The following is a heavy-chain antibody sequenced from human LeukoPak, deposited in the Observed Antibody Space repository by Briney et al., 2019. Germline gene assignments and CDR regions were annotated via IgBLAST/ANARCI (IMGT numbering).Heavy chain of an antibody. CDR2: INPNSGGT. V-gene: IGHV1-2*04. CDR3: ARVAVAGQFDY. J-gene: IGHJ4*02. D-gene: IGHD6-19*01. Sequence: ASVKVSCKASGYTFTGYYMHWVRQAPGQGLEWMGWINPNSGGTNYAQKFQGWVTMTRDTSISTAYMELSRLRSDDTAMYYCARVAVAGQFDYWGQGTLVTVSS. CDR1: GYTFTGYY.